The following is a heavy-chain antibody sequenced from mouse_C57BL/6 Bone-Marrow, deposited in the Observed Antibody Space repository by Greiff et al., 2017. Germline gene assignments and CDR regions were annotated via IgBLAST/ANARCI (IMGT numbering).Heavy chain of an antibody. CDR2: IYPRSGNT. CDR1: GYIFTSYG. D-gene: IGHD1-1*01. CDR3: ARLNYYGSSYVAY. J-gene: IGHJ3*01. V-gene: IGHV1-81*01. Sequence: QVQLKQSGAELARPGASVKLSCKASGYIFTSYGISWVKQRTGQGLEWIGEIYPRSGNTYYNEKFKGKATLTADKSSSTAYMELRSLTSEDSAVYFCARLNYYGSSYVAYWGQGTLVTVSA.